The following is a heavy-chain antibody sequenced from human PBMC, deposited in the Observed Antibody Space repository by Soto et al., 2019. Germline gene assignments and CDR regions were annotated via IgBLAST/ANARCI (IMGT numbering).Heavy chain of an antibody. J-gene: IGHJ6*02. CDR3: ARDLRNLPYYYYGMDV. CDR2: ISSSSSTI. Sequence: PVGSLRLSCAASGFTFSSYSMNWVRQAPGKGLEWVSYISSSSSTIYYADSVKARFTISRDNAKNSLYLQMNSLRDEDTAVYYCARDLRNLPYYYYGMDVWGQGTTVTVSS. V-gene: IGHV3-48*02. D-gene: IGHD4-4*01. CDR1: GFTFSSYS.